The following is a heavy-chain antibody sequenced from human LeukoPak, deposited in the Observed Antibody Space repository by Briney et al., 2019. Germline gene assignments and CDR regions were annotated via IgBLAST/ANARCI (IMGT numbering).Heavy chain of an antibody. CDR3: ATHSHIAAAGTVEYYYYYMGV. J-gene: IGHJ6*03. D-gene: IGHD6-13*01. CDR2: ISSSSSTI. Sequence: PGGSLRLSCAASGFTFSSYSMNWVRQAPGKGLEWVSYISSSSSTIYYADSVKGRFTISRDNAKNSLYLQMNSLRAEDTAVYYCATHSHIAAAGTVEYYYYYMGVWGKGTTVTVSS. V-gene: IGHV3-48*01. CDR1: GFTFSSYS.